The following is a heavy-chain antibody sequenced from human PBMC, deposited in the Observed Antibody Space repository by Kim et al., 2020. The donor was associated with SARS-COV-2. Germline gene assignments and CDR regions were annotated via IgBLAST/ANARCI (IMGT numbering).Heavy chain of an antibody. CDR3: AREPYYCGSGTRGMDV. J-gene: IGHJ6*02. Sequence: QKLQGRVTMTTDTSTSTAYMELRSLRSDDTAVYYCAREPYYCGSGTRGMDVWGQGTTVTVSS. V-gene: IGHV1-18*01. D-gene: IGHD3-10*01.